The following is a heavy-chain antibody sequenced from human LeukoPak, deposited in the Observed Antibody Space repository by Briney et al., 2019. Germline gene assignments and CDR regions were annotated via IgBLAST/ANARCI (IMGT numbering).Heavy chain of an antibody. V-gene: IGHV3-11*01. CDR2: ISSSGSTI. CDR1: GFTFSDYY. CDR3: AKSSTPMVRGVTLDY. D-gene: IGHD3-10*01. J-gene: IGHJ4*02. Sequence: GGSLRLSCAASGFTFSDYYMSWIRQAPGKGLEWVSYISSSGSTIYYADSVKGRFTISRDNAKNTLYLQMSSLRAEDTAVYYCAKSSTPMVRGVTLDYWGQGTLVTVSS.